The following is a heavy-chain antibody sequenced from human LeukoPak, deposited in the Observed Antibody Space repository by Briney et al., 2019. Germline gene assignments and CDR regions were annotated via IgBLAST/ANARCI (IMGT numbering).Heavy chain of an antibody. D-gene: IGHD4-17*01. CDR2: ISGSGGST. Sequence: GGSLRLSCVASGFSFSSYGMHWVRQAPGKGLEWVSAISGSGGSTYYADSVKGRFTISRDNSKNTLYLQMNSLRAEDTAVYYCAKASTTTALASWGQGTLVTVSS. CDR3: AKASTTTALAS. V-gene: IGHV3-23*01. J-gene: IGHJ4*02. CDR1: GFSFSSYG.